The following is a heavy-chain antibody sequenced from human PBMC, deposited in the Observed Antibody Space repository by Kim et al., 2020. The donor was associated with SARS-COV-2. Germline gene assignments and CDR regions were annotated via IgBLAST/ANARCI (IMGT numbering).Heavy chain of an antibody. D-gene: IGHD1-26*01. J-gene: IGHJ4*02. CDR2: FRSDGDS. CDR3: ARGGLHGSHRTGLDY. V-gene: IGHV3-13*01. Sequence: GGSLRLSCAASGFIFNNYDMHWVRQAPGKGLEWVSVFRSDGDSLYTDSAKGRFTITSDNAKNFLYFQLNNLRAGDTAVYYCARGGLHGSHRTGLDYWGQGTLVTVSS. CDR1: GFIFNNYD.